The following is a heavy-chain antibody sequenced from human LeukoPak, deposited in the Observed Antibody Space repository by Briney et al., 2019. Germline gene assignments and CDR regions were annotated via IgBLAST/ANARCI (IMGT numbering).Heavy chain of an antibody. Sequence: GGSLRLSCVASGLTFGNYGMNWVRQAPGKGLEWVSSIGGGGSTTYYADSVRGRFTISRDNSKNSMYLQMSSLRADDTAIYYCAEVESSYCRIWGQGTLVTVSS. CDR3: AEVESSYCRI. CDR2: IGGGGSTT. CDR1: GLTFGNYG. D-gene: IGHD3-10*01. V-gene: IGHV3-23*01. J-gene: IGHJ4*02.